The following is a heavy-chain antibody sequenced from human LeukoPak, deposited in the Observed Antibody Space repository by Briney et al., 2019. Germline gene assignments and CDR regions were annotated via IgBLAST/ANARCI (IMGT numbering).Heavy chain of an antibody. V-gene: IGHV4-39*01. CDR3: ARQKYGDYERFDP. D-gene: IGHD4-17*01. CDR1: GGSISSSSYY. Sequence: SETLSLTCTVSGGSISSSSYYWGWIRRPPGKGLEWIGSIYYSGSTYYNPSLKSRVTISVDTSKNQFSLKLSSVTAADTAVYYCARQKYGDYERFDPWGQGTLVTVSS. CDR2: IYYSGST. J-gene: IGHJ5*02.